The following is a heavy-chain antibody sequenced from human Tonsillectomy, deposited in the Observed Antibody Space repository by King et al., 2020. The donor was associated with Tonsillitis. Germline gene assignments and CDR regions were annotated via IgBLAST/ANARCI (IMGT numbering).Heavy chain of an antibody. CDR3: ARDHYYDSSGLGY. D-gene: IGHD3-22*01. Sequence: DVQLVESGGGLIQPGGSLRLSCAASGFTVSDHYMSWVRQAPGKGLEWVSVIYSGGGTYYADSVKGRFTISRDNSKNTLYLQMNSLRAEDTAVYYCARDHYYDSSGLGYWGQGTLVTVSS. CDR2: IYSGGGT. J-gene: IGHJ4*02. V-gene: IGHV3-53*01. CDR1: GFTVSDHY.